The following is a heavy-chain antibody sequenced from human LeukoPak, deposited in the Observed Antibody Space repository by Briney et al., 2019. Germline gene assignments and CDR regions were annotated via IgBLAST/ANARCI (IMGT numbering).Heavy chain of an antibody. J-gene: IGHJ4*02. CDR2: INPNSGAT. Sequence: GASVKVSCKASGYTFSGYYVYWVRQAPGQGLECVGWINPNSGATNYAQKFQDRATMTRDTSVSTAYMELSRLRSDDTAVYYCARDKRDCTTTTCYDYFGYWGQGTLVTVSS. CDR1: GYTFSGYY. CDR3: ARDKRDCTTTTCYDYFGY. V-gene: IGHV1-2*02. D-gene: IGHD2-2*01.